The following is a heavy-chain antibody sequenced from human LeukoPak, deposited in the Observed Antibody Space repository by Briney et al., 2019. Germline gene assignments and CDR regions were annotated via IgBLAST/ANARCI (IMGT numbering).Heavy chain of an antibody. V-gene: IGHV3-48*01. D-gene: IGHD1-26*01. CDR1: GFTFSGYS. J-gene: IGHJ4*02. CDR2: ITSSSSAI. Sequence: GGSLRLSCAASGFTFSGYSMNWVRQAPGKGLEWVSYITSSSSAIYYAYSVKGRLTISRDNARNSLYLQMNSLRAEDTAVYYCARVRGSYHFDYWGQGTLVTVSS. CDR3: ARVRGSYHFDY.